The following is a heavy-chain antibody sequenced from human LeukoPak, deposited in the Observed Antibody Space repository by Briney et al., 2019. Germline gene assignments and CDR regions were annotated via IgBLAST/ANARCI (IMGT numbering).Heavy chain of an antibody. D-gene: IGHD3-10*01. J-gene: IGHJ4*02. Sequence: GGSLRLSCAASGFTFSSYALSWVRQAPGQGLEQVSPISGSGGNTYYADSVKGRFTISRDNSKNTLYLQMNSLRAEDTAVYYCARDLVDGSGWRVSYYFDYWGQGTLVTVSS. CDR1: GFTFSSYA. CDR3: ARDLVDGSGWRVSYYFDY. CDR2: ISGSGGNT. V-gene: IGHV3-23*01.